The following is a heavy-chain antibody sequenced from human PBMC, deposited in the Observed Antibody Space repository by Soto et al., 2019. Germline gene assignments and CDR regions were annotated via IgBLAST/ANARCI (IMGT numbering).Heavy chain of an antibody. Sequence: ASVKVSCKASGYTFTSYDINWVRQATGQGVEWMGWMNPNSGNTGYAQKFQGRGTMTRNTSISTAYMELCSLRSEDTAVYYSAIACAAGYYSYYYYGMDVWGQGTTVTVSS. CDR3: AIACAAGYYSYYYYGMDV. J-gene: IGHJ6*02. CDR1: GYTFTSYD. V-gene: IGHV1-8*01. D-gene: IGHD3-9*01. CDR2: MNPNSGNT.